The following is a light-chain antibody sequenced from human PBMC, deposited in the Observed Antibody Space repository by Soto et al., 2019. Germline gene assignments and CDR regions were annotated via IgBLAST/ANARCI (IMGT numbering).Light chain of an antibody. J-gene: IGKJ1*01. CDR3: QQYDNSPRT. CDR2: GAS. Sequence: EIVFTQSPVTLSLSPVERATLSCMASQSVSSNFLAWYQQKPGQAPRLLISGASNRATGIPDRFSGSGSGTDFTLTISRLEPEDFAVYYCQQYDNSPRTCGQGTKGDIK. CDR1: QSVSSNF. V-gene: IGKV3-20*01.